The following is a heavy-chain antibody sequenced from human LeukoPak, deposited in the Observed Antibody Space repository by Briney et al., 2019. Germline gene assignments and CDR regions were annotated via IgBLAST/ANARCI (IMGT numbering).Heavy chain of an antibody. D-gene: IGHD3-22*01. Sequence: TSETLSLTCTVSGGSISSYYWSWIRQPAGKGLEWIGRIYTSGSTNYNPSLKSRVTMSVGTSKNQFSLKLSSVTAADTAVYYCARQDSSGYDDAFDIWGQGTMVTVSS. CDR2: IYTSGST. V-gene: IGHV4-4*07. CDR3: ARQDSSGYDDAFDI. CDR1: GGSISSYY. J-gene: IGHJ3*02.